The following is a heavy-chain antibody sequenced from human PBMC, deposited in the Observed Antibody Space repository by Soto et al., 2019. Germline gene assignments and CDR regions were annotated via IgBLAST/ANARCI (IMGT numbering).Heavy chain of an antibody. CDR2: ISYDGSNK. J-gene: IGHJ4*02. V-gene: IGHV3-30*18. D-gene: IGHD6-19*01. CDR3: AKVNTDYGGVGSSGWSPFDY. CDR1: GFTFSSYG. Sequence: LRLSCAASGFTFSSYGMHWVRQAPGKGLEWVAVISYDGSNKYYAGSVKGRFTISRDNSKNTLYLQMNSLRAEDTAVYYCAKVNTDYGGVGSSGWSPFDYWGQGTRVTSPQ.